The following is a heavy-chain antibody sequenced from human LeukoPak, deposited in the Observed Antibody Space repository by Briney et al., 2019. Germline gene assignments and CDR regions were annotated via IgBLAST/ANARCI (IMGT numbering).Heavy chain of an antibody. J-gene: IGHJ5*02. V-gene: IGHV5-51*01. D-gene: IGHD6-13*01. Sequence: GESLKISCKGSGYSFTSYWIGWLRQIPGKGLEWMGIIYPGDSDTRYSPSFQGQVTISADTSISTAYLQWSSLKASDTAMYYCARRSYSSSWRFDPWGQGTLVTVSS. CDR3: ARRSYSSSWRFDP. CDR2: IYPGDSDT. CDR1: GYSFTSYW.